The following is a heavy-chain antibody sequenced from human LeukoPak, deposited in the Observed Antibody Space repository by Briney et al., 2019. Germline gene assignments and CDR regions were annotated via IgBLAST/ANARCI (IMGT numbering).Heavy chain of an antibody. CDR1: GFTFSGAA. CDR3: ARDMQLST. Sequence: GGSLRLSCAVSGFTFSGAAMSWVRQAPGEGLEWVSLISYSGANSYYTDSVRGRFTISRDNSKDTLFLQMNSLRAEDTAIYYCARDMQLSTRGLGTMVTVSS. V-gene: IGHV3-23*01. D-gene: IGHD3-16*02. CDR2: ISYSGANS. J-gene: IGHJ3*01.